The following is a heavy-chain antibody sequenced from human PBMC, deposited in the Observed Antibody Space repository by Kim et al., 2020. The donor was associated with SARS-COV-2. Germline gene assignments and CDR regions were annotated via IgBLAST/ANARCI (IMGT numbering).Heavy chain of an antibody. CDR2: INPNSGGT. CDR3: ARMAPGSSSWYGYYYYYGMDV. Sequence: ASVKVSCKASGYTFTGYYMHWVRQAPGQGLEWMGWINPNSGGTNYAQKFQGWVTMTRDTSISTAYMELSRLRSDDTAVYYCARMAPGSSSWYGYYYYYGMDVWGQGTTVTVSS. D-gene: IGHD6-13*01. J-gene: IGHJ6*02. V-gene: IGHV1-2*04. CDR1: GYTFTGYY.